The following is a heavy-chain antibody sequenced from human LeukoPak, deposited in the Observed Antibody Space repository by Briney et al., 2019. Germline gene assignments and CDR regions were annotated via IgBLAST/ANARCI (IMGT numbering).Heavy chain of an antibody. CDR1: GGSISSYY. CDR3: ARGASFGVVNENYYYMDV. D-gene: IGHD3-3*01. Sequence: SEALSLTCTVSGGSISSYYWSWIRQPPGKGLEWIGYIYYSGSTNYNPSLKSRVTISVDTSKNQFSLKLSSVTAADTAVYYCARGASFGVVNENYYYMDVWGKGTTVTVSS. CDR2: IYYSGST. J-gene: IGHJ6*03. V-gene: IGHV4-59*01.